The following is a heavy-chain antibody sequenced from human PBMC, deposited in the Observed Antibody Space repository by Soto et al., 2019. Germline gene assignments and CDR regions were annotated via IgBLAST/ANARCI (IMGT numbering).Heavy chain of an antibody. Sequence: SETLSLTCTVSGGSVSSGSYYWSWIRQPPGKGLEGIGYIYYSGSTNYNPSLKSRVTISVDTSKNQFSLKLSSVTAADTAVYYCARSTVVTPGDAFDIWGQGTMVTVSS. CDR1: GGSVSSGSYY. CDR2: IYYSGST. D-gene: IGHD2-21*02. CDR3: ARSTVVTPGDAFDI. V-gene: IGHV4-61*01. J-gene: IGHJ3*02.